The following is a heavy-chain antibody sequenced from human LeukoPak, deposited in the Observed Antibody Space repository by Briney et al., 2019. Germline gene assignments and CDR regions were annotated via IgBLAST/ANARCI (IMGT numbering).Heavy chain of an antibody. Sequence: SETLSLTCTVSGGSISSNYWSWIRQPPGKGLELIGYIYYSGSTNYNPSLKSRVTISVDTSKNQFSLKLSSVTAADTAVYYCARALSTYYYYYMDVWGKGTTVTVSS. CDR3: ARALSTYYYYYMDV. D-gene: IGHD5/OR15-5a*01. CDR1: GGSISSNY. J-gene: IGHJ6*03. V-gene: IGHV4-59*01. CDR2: IYYSGST.